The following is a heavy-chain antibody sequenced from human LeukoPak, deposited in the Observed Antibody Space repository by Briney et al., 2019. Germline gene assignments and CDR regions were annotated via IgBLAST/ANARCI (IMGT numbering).Heavy chain of an antibody. D-gene: IGHD2-15*01. CDR3: ARSGCCSGGSCLY. CDR1: GGTFSSYT. CDR2: IIPILGIA. Sequence: SVKVSCKASGGTFSSYTISWVRQAPGQGLEWMGRIIPILGIANYAQKFQGRVTITADKSTSTAYMELSSLRSEDTAVYYCARSGCCSGGSCLYWGQGTLVTVSS. J-gene: IGHJ4*02. V-gene: IGHV1-69*02.